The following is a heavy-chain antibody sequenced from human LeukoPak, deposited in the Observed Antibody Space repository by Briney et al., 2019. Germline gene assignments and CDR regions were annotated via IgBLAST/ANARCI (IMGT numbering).Heavy chain of an antibody. Sequence: PGGSLRLSCAAPGFTFSSYGMHWVRQAPGKGLEWVAVISYDGSNKYYADSVKGRFTISRDNAKNSLYLQMNSLRAEDTAVYYCARDPTAAAGTFSYFDYWGQGTLVTVSS. CDR2: ISYDGSNK. J-gene: IGHJ4*02. CDR3: ARDPTAAAGTFSYFDY. V-gene: IGHV3-30*03. CDR1: GFTFSSYG. D-gene: IGHD6-13*01.